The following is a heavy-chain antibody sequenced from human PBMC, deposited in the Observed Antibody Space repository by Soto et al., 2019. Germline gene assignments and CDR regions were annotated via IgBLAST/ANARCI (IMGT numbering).Heavy chain of an antibody. D-gene: IGHD6-6*01. V-gene: IGHV4-34*01. CDR2: INHSGST. CDR1: GGSFSGYY. CDR3: ARGPISSSHKYYYYGMDV. Sequence: SETLSLTCAVYGGSFSGYYWSWIRQPPGKGLEWIGEINHSGSTNYNPSLKSRVTISVDTSKNQFSLKLSSVTAADTAVYYCARGPISSSHKYYYYGMDVWGQGTTVTVSS. J-gene: IGHJ6*02.